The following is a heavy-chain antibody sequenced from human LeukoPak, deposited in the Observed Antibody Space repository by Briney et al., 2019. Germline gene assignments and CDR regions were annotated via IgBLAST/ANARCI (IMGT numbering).Heavy chain of an antibody. J-gene: IGHJ4*02. CDR3: ARAPHLYGDYYFDY. D-gene: IGHD4-17*01. CDR1: GGSISSSSYY. Sequence: PSETLSLTCTVSGGSISSSSYYWGWIRQPPGKGLEWIGSIYYSGSTYYNPSLKSRVTISVDTSKNQFSLKLSSVTAADTAVYYCARAPHLYGDYYFDYWSQGTLVTVSS. CDR2: IYYSGST. V-gene: IGHV4-39*07.